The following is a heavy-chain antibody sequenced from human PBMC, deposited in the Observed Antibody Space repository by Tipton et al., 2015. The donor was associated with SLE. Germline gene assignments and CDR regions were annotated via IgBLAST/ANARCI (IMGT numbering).Heavy chain of an antibody. CDR3: TKGAPGGMDA. V-gene: IGHV3-66*02. CDR2: IYSGGST. J-gene: IGHJ6*02. D-gene: IGHD4/OR15-4a*01. Sequence: SLRLSCAASGFTVSTSYMTWVRQSPGKGLEWVSLIYSGGSTNYADSVRGRFTISRDNSKNTLYLQMNSLRAEETAVYYCTKGAPGGMDAWGQGTTVTVSS. CDR1: GFTVSTSY.